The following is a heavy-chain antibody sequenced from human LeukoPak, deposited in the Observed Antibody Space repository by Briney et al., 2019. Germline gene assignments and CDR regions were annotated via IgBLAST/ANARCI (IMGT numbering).Heavy chain of an antibody. Sequence: PGGSLRLSCAASGFTFSSYWMSWVRQAPGEGLEWVANIKQDGSEKYYVDSVKGRFTISRDNAKNSLYLQMNSLRAEDTAVYYCARSPLYGSGSYYSYYFDYWGQGTLVTVSS. CDR1: GFTFSSYW. J-gene: IGHJ4*02. D-gene: IGHD3-10*01. V-gene: IGHV3-7*01. CDR2: IKQDGSEK. CDR3: ARSPLYGSGSYYSYYFDY.